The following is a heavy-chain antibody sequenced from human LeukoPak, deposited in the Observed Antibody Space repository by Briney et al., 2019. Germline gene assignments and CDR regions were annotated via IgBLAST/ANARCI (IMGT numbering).Heavy chain of an antibody. CDR3: ARDKGVVVAASDY. V-gene: IGHV3-21*01. CDR2: ISSSSSYI. J-gene: IGHJ4*02. Sequence: GGSLRLSCAASGFTFSSYIMNWVRQAPGRGLEWVSSISSSSSYIYYADSVKGRFTISRDNAKNSLYLQMNSLRAEDTAVYYCARDKGVVVAASDYWGQGTLVTVSS. CDR1: GFTFSSYI. D-gene: IGHD2-15*01.